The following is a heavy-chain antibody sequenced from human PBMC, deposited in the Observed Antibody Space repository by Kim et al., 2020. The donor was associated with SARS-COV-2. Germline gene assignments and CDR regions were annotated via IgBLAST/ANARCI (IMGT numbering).Heavy chain of an antibody. Sequence: GGSLRLFCAASGFIFDDFAMHWVRQAPGKGLEWVSGIWWDGGSIYYADSVKGRFTISRDNAKNSLYLQMNSLRAEDTAVYYCARDDSMGYSPHFYFDYWG. CDR3: ARDDSMGYSPHFYFDY. CDR2: IWWDGGSI. CDR1: GFIFDDFA. J-gene: IGHJ4*01. V-gene: IGHV3-9*01. D-gene: IGHD3-22*01.